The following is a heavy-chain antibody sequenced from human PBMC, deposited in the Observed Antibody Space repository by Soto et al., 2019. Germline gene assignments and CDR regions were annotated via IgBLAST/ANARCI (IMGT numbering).Heavy chain of an antibody. CDR3: ASRDPGTSVDY. CDR2: IYRTGST. J-gene: IGHJ4*02. V-gene: IGHV4-4*02. D-gene: IGHD1-7*01. CDR1: GGSFTSNNW. Sequence: SETLSLICAVSGGSFTSNNWWTWVRQPPGQGLEWIGEIYRTGSTNYNPSLKSRVTISLDKSENQFSLKVTSLTAADTAVYYCASRDPGTSVDYWGQGTLVTVSS.